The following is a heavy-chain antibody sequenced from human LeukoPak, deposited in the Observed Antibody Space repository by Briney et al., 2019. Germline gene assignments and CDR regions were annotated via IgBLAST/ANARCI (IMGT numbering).Heavy chain of an antibody. CDR2: INPNSGGT. CDR1: GYTFTGYY. J-gene: IGHJ4*02. D-gene: IGHD6-19*01. Sequence: ASVKVSCKASGYTFTGYYMHWVRQAPGQGLEWMGWINPNSGGTNYAQKFQGRVTMTRDTSISTAYMELSRLRSDDTAVYYCARDHSSGWPVGPDYWGQGTLVTVSS. V-gene: IGHV1-2*02. CDR3: ARDHSSGWPVGPDY.